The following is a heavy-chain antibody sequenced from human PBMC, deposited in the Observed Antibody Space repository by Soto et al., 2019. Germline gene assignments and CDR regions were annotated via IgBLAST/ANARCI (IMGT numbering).Heavy chain of an antibody. CDR1: GFTFSSYW. V-gene: IGHV3-74*01. CDR2: INSDGSST. Sequence: GGSLRLSCAASGFTFSSYWMHWVRQAPGKGLVWVSRINSDGSSTSYADSVKGRFTISRDNAKNTLYLQMNSLRAEDTAVYYCAKVLDETPLYGMDVWGQGTTVTVSS. D-gene: IGHD1-26*01. J-gene: IGHJ6*02. CDR3: AKVLDETPLYGMDV.